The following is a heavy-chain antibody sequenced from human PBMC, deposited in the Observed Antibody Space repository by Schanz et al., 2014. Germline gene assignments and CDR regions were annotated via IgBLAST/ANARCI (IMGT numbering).Heavy chain of an antibody. Sequence: DLVESGGGVVQPGRSLRLSCAASGFIFSTSVMHWVRQAPGKGLEWVATISYDGGNKDYADSVKGRFSISRDNSKNALYLQMDSLKTEDTAVYYCARRNFYDKSAAFDYWGQGSLVTVSS. CDR1: GFIFSTSV. CDR3: ARRNFYDKSAAFDY. D-gene: IGHD3-9*01. J-gene: IGHJ4*02. V-gene: IGHV3-30*03. CDR2: ISYDGGNK.